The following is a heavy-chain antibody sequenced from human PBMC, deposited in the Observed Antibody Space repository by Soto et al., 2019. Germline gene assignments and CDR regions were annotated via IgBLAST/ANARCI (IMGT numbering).Heavy chain of an antibody. J-gene: IGHJ3*02. CDR1: GFTFSSYD. CDR2: IGTVGDT. V-gene: IGHV3-13*01. CDR3: ARAGGVTTAFDI. D-gene: IGHD4-17*01. Sequence: EVQLVESGGGLVQPGGSLRLSCAASGFTFSSYDMHWVRQATGKGLEWVSAIGTVGDTYYPGSVKGRFTISRENAKNSLYLQMNSLRAEDTAVYYCARAGGVTTAFDIWGQGTMVTVSS.